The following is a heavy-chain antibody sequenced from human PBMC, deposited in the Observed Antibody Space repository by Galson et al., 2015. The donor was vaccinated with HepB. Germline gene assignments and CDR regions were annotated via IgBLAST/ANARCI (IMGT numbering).Heavy chain of an antibody. V-gene: IGHV3-23*01. CDR2: ISVSGATT. CDR1: GFTFTNYA. D-gene: IGHD6-13*01. CDR3: AKDLAAAGTFYYYGMDV. Sequence: SLRLSCAASGFTFTNYAMHWVRQAPGKGLEWVSAISVSGATTYYADSVKGRFTISRDNSKNTLYLQMNSLRAEDTAVYYCAKDLAAAGTFYYYGMDVWGQGTTVTVSS. J-gene: IGHJ6*02.